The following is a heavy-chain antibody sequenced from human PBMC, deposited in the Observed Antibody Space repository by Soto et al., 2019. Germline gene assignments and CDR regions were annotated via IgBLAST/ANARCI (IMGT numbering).Heavy chain of an antibody. V-gene: IGHV4-34*01. J-gene: IGHJ6*03. Sequence: QVQLQQWGAGLLKPSETLSLTCVVYGGSFSGYYWSWIRQPPGKGLEWIGEINHSGSTNYNPSVKRRVTISLDTYKNQLSLNLNSVTAAVTAVYYCARVRAAPGARDMDVWGKGATVTASS. CDR1: GGSFSGYY. CDR2: INHSGST. CDR3: ARVRAAPGARDMDV. D-gene: IGHD6-6*01.